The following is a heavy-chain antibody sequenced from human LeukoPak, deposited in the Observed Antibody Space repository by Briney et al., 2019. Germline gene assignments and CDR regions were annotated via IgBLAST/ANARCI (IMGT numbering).Heavy chain of an antibody. CDR1: GYTFTDYA. CDR2: INAGNGNT. V-gene: IGHV1-3*01. CDR3: ARRLGYCSGGSCGTGGWFDP. J-gene: IGHJ5*02. Sequence: ASVKDSCKASGYTFTDYALHWVRQVPGQRLEWMGWINAGNGNTKYSQKFQGRVTITRDTSASTAYMELSSPRSEDTAVYYCARRLGYCSGGSCGTGGWFDPWGQGTLVTVSS. D-gene: IGHD2-15*01.